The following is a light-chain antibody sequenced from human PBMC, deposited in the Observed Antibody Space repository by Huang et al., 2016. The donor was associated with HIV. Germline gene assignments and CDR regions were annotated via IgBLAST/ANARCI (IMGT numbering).Light chain of an antibody. J-gene: IGKJ5*01. CDR2: SAS. V-gene: IGKV1-NL1*01. CDR3: QQYFSPLPIT. CDR1: QDITKS. Sequence: DIQMTQSPSSLSASVGDRVTITCRASQDITKSLAWYQQKPGRAPKLLLYSASRLESGVPSRFSGSGSGTVYILNISSLQPVDSAVYFCQQYFSPLPITFGQGTRLEIK.